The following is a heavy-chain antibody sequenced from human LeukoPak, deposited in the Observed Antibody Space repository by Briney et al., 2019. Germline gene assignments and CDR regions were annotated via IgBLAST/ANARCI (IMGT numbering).Heavy chain of an antibody. V-gene: IGHV4-39*07. D-gene: IGHD5-24*01. CDR3: ARGRGRWLQLKSWFDP. CDR2: IYYSGST. Sequence: SETLSLTCTVSGSSISSSSYYWGWIRQPPGKGLEWIGSIYYSGSTYYNPSLKSRVTISVDTSKNQFSLKLSSVTAADTAVYYCARGRGRWLQLKSWFDPWGQGTLVTVSS. CDR1: GSSISSSSYY. J-gene: IGHJ5*02.